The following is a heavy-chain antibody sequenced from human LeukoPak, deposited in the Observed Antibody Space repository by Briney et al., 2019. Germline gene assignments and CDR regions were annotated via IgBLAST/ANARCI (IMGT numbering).Heavy chain of an antibody. J-gene: IGHJ3*02. CDR2: IIPIFGTA. D-gene: IGHD2-2*02. Sequence: ASVKVSCKASGGTFSSYAISWVRQAPGQGLEWMGGIIPIFGTANYAQKFQGRVTITADESTSTAYMELSSLRSEDTAVYYCARDRTRWLGYCSSTSCYKGDAFDIWGQGTMVTVSS. CDR3: ARDRTRWLGYCSSTSCYKGDAFDI. CDR1: GGTFSSYA. V-gene: IGHV1-69*13.